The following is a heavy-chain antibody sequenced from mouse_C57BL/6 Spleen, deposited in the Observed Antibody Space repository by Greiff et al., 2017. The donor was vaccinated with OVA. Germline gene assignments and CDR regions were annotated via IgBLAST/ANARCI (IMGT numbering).Heavy chain of an antibody. Sequence: VQLQQSGAELVKPGASVKLSCKASGYTFTSYWMHWVKQRPGRGLEWIGRIDPNSGGTKYNEKFKSKATLTVDKPSSTAYMQLSSLTSEDSAVYYCARSRTTVVDYAMDYWGQGTSVTVSS. J-gene: IGHJ4*01. D-gene: IGHD1-1*01. CDR1: GYTFTSYW. CDR3: ARSRTTVVDYAMDY. CDR2: IDPNSGGT. V-gene: IGHV1-72*01.